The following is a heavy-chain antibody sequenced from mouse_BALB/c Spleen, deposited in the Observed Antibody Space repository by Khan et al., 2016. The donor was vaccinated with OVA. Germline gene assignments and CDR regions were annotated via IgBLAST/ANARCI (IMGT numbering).Heavy chain of an antibody. J-gene: IGHJ1*01. CDR1: GYTFTNYG. V-gene: IGHV9-1*02. Sequence: QIQLVQSGPELKKPGETVKISCKASGYTFTNYGMNWVKQAPGKGLKWMGWINTYTGEPTYTDDFKGRVAFSLETSASTAYLQINNLKNEDMATXFVARGASYWYFDVWGAGTTVTVSS. CDR3: ARGASYWYFDV. CDR2: INTYTGEP.